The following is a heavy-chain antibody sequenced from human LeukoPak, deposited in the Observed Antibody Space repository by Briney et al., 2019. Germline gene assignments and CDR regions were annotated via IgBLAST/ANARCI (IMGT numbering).Heavy chain of an antibody. D-gene: IGHD6-6*01. CDR1: GFTFSSYW. CDR3: ARDRYSSSSDYYYYMDV. CDR2: IKQDGSEK. V-gene: IGHV3-7*01. Sequence: GGSLRLSCAASGFTFSSYWMSWVRQAPGKGLEWVANIKQDGSEKYYMDSVKGRFTISRDNAKNSLYLQMNSLRAEDTAVYYCARDRYSSSSDYYYYMDVWGKGTTVTVSS. J-gene: IGHJ6*03.